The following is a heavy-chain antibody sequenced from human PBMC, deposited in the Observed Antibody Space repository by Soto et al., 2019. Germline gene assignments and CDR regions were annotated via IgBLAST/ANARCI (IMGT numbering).Heavy chain of an antibody. Sequence: GGSLRLSCAASGFTFSSYGMHWVRQAPGKGLEWVAVISYDGSNKYYADSVKGRFTISRDNSKNTLYLQMNSLRAEDTAVYYCAAAAGTQFDYWGQGTLVTVSS. CDR2: ISYDGSNK. D-gene: IGHD6-13*01. V-gene: IGHV3-30*03. CDR1: GFTFSSYG. J-gene: IGHJ4*02. CDR3: AAAAGTQFDY.